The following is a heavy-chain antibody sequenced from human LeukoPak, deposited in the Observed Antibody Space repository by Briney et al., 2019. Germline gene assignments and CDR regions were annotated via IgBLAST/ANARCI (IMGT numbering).Heavy chain of an antibody. CDR1: GFTVSSNY. CDR3: ARSEYYYDSSGYSDAFDI. V-gene: IGHV3-53*04. Sequence: GGSLRLSCAASGFTVSSNYMSWVRQAPGKGLEWVSVIYSGGSTYYADSVKGRFTISRHNSKNTLYLQMNSLRAEDTAVYYCARSEYYYDSSGYSDAFDIWGQGTKVTVSS. CDR2: IYSGGST. D-gene: IGHD3-22*01. J-gene: IGHJ3*02.